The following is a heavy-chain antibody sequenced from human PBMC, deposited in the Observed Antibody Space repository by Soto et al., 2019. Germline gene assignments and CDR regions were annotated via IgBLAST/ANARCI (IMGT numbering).Heavy chain of an antibody. CDR2: IHYDGNT. CDR1: GGSISIYF. J-gene: IGHJ5*01. Sequence: SETLSLTCTVSGGSISIYFWSSILQPPGKGLGWICYIHYDGNTNYDPSLKSRVTISLDTSKNHFSLRLNSVTAADTAVYYCARGGYYDTSGQRPLDSWGQGTLVTVS. V-gene: IGHV4-59*01. CDR3: ARGGYYDTSGQRPLDS. D-gene: IGHD3-22*01.